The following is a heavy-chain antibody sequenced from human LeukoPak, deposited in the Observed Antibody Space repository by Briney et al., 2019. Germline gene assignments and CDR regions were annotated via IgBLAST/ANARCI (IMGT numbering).Heavy chain of an antibody. Sequence: GRSLRLSCAASGFTFSSYGMHWVRQAPGKGLEWVAVIWYDGSNKYYADSVKGRFTISRDNSKNTLYLQMNSLRAEDTAVYYCARSPIFNNWFDPWGQGTLVTVSA. D-gene: IGHD3-3*01. V-gene: IGHV3-33*01. CDR3: ARSPIFNNWFDP. CDR2: IWYDGSNK. J-gene: IGHJ5*02. CDR1: GFTFSSYG.